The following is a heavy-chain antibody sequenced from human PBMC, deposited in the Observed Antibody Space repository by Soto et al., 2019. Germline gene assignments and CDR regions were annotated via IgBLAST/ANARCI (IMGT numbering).Heavy chain of an antibody. V-gene: IGHV3-33*01. J-gene: IGHJ4*02. D-gene: IGHD6-19*01. CDR1: GFTFSSYG. CDR3: ARDSGWIFDY. CDR2: IWYDGSNK. Sequence: QVQLVESGGGVVQPGRSLRLSCAASGFTFSSYGMHWVRQAPGKGLEWVALIWYDGSNKYYADSAKGRFTISRDNSKNTLYLKMNSLRAEDTAVYYCARDSGWIFDYWGQGTLVTVSS.